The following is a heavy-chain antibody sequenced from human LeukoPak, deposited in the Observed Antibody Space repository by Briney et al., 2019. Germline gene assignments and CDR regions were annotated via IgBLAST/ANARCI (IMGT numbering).Heavy chain of an antibody. D-gene: IGHD4-17*01. CDR1: AGSASIGSYY. V-gene: IGHV4-61*01. CDR3: ARADYGDYGEYYFDY. CDR2: IYYSGST. Sequence: SETLSLTYTVSAGSASIGSYYWSWIRQPPGKGLEWIGYIYYSGSTNYNPSLKSRVTISVDTSKNQFSLKLSSVTAADTAVYYCARADYGDYGEYYFDYWGQGTLVTVSS. J-gene: IGHJ4*02.